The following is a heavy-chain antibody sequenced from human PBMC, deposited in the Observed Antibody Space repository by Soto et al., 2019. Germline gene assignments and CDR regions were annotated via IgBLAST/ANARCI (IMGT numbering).Heavy chain of an antibody. CDR3: ARGNVVAIDY. D-gene: IGHD2-21*01. CDR2: IYHSGST. Sequence: QLQLQESGPGLVKPSQTLSLTCAVSGGSISSGGYSWSWIRQPPGKGLEWIGYIYHSGSTYYNPSLKSRVTISVARSKNQFSLKLSSVTAADTAVYYCARGNVVAIDYWGQGTLVTVSS. V-gene: IGHV4-30-2*01. CDR1: GGSISSGGYS. J-gene: IGHJ4*02.